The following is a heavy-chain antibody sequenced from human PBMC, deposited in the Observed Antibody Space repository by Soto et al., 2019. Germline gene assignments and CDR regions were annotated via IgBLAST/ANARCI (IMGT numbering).Heavy chain of an antibody. Sequence: TSETLSLTCAVYGGSFSGYYWSWIRQPPGKGLEWIGEINHSGSTNYNPSLKSRVTISVDTSKNQFSLKLSSVTAADTAVYYCAREKPYSSSWYQDYWGQGTLVT. CDR2: INHSGST. D-gene: IGHD6-13*01. CDR1: GGSFSGYY. J-gene: IGHJ4*02. CDR3: AREKPYSSSWYQDY. V-gene: IGHV4-34*01.